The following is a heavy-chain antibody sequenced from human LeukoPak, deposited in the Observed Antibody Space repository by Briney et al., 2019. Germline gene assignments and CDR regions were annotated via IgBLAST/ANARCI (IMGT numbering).Heavy chain of an antibody. J-gene: IGHJ5*02. CDR2: IKSKTDGGTT. Sequence: KPGGSLRLSCAASRFTVINAWMSWVRQAPGMGLEWLGRIKSKTDGGTTDYAAPVKGRFTLSRDDSKNTVYLQMNSLKTEDTAVYYCTTEHRGVGWFDPWGQGTQVTVSS. CDR3: TTEHRGVGWFDP. V-gene: IGHV3-15*01. CDR1: RFTVINAW. D-gene: IGHD1-26*01.